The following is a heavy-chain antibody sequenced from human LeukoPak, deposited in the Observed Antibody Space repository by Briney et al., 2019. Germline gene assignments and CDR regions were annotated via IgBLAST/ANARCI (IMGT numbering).Heavy chain of an antibody. V-gene: IGHV3-43*01. CDR2: ISWDGGST. J-gene: IGHJ4*02. D-gene: IGHD3-22*01. CDR1: GFTFDDYT. Sequence: GGSLRLSCAASGFTFDDYTMHWVRQAPGKGLEWVSLISWDGGSTYYADSVKGRFTISRDNAKNSLYLQMNSLRAEDTALYHCARDTRKGYYDSSGLFDYWGQGTLVTVSS. CDR3: ARDTRKGYYDSSGLFDY.